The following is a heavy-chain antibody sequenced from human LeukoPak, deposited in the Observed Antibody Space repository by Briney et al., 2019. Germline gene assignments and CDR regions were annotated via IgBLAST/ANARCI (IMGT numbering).Heavy chain of an antibody. CDR2: INRSGST. Sequence: PSETLSLTCAVYGGSFSGYYWSWIRQPPGKGLEWIGEINRSGSTNYNPSLKSRVTISVDTSKNQFSLNLSSVTAADTAVYYCATSRNWYFDLWGRGTLVTVSS. CDR1: GGSFSGYY. J-gene: IGHJ2*01. V-gene: IGHV4-34*01. CDR3: ATSRNWYFDL.